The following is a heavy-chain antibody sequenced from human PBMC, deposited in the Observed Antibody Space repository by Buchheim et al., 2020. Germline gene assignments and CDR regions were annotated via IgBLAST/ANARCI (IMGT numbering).Heavy chain of an antibody. CDR3: ARDGWYYYDSSGYYDEY. J-gene: IGHJ4*02. V-gene: IGHV3-48*03. CDR1: GFTFSSYE. D-gene: IGHD3-22*01. Sequence: EVQLVESGGGLVQPGGSLRLSCAASGFTFSSYEMNWVRQAPGKGLEWVSYISSSGSTIYYADSVKGRFTISREHAKNSLYLQMNSLRAEDTAVYYCARDGWYYYDSSGYYDEYWGQGTL. CDR2: ISSSGSTI.